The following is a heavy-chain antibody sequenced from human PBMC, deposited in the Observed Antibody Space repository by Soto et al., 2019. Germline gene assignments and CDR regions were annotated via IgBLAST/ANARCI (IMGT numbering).Heavy chain of an antibody. D-gene: IGHD2-2*01. J-gene: IGHJ6*02. V-gene: IGHV3-11*06. CDR3: ARDFCSSTSCYGPYYGMDV. CDR2: ISSSSSYT. CDR1: GFTFSDYY. Sequence: PGGSLRLSCAASGFTFSDYYMSWIRQAPGKGLEWVSYISSSSSYTNYADSVKGRFTISRDNAKNSLYLQMNSLRAEDTAVYYCARDFCSSTSCYGPYYGMDVWGQGTTVTVSS.